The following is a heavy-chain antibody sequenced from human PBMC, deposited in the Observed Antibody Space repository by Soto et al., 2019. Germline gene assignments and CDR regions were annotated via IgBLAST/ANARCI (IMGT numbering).Heavy chain of an antibody. J-gene: IGHJ4*02. CDR3: ARDSRYYWNDIMY. V-gene: IGHV1-18*01. D-gene: IGHD1-20*01. CDR1: GYTFSNDA. CDR2: VSAYNGNT. Sequence: QVQLVQSGAEVKKPGASVKVSCKASGYTFSNDAITWVRQAPGQGLEWMGWVSAYNGNTNYAQKFKGRVTMTTDTSTSTAYMEIRSLRYDDTAVYFCARDSRYYWNDIMYWGQGTLVTVSS.